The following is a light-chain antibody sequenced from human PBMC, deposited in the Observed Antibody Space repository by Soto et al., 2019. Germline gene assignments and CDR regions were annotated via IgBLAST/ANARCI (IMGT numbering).Light chain of an antibody. V-gene: IGKV3-15*01. J-gene: IGKJ5*01. CDR3: QQRSNWPPRIT. Sequence: EIVMTQSPATLSVSPGERATLSCRASQSVNSNFAWYQHRPGQAPRLLIYAASTRATGIPGRFSGSGSGTEFTLTISSLQSEDFAVYYCQQRSNWPPRITFGQGTRLEIK. CDR2: AAS. CDR1: QSVNSN.